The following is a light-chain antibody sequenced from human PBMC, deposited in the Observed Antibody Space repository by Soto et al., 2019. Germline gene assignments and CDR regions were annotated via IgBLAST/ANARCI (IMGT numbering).Light chain of an antibody. V-gene: IGLV1-40*01. J-gene: IGLJ1*01. CDR2: GHS. CDR3: QSYDSSLSAFYV. CDR1: SSNIGAGYD. Sequence: QSVLTQPPSVSGAPGQRVTISCTGSSSNIGAGYDVHWYQQLPGTAPKLLIYGHSNRPSGVPDRFSGSKSGTSASLAITGLQAEDGADYYCQSYDSSLSAFYVFGTGTKVTVL.